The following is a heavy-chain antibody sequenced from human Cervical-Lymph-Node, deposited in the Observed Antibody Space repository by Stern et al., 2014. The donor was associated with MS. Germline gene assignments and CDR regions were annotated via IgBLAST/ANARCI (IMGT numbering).Heavy chain of an antibody. D-gene: IGHD2/OR15-2a*01. J-gene: IGHJ4*02. CDR3: AKASRTSMFDY. CDR1: GFTFRNHA. Sequence: EVQLLESGGGLVQPRGSLRLSCAASGFTFRNHAMNWVRQAPGKGLEWISTISNSGDGTYYADSVTGRFTISRDSSKDTVFLQMSNLRVEDTAVYYCAKASRTSMFDYWGQGTLVTVSS. CDR2: ISNSGDGT. V-gene: IGHV3-23*01.